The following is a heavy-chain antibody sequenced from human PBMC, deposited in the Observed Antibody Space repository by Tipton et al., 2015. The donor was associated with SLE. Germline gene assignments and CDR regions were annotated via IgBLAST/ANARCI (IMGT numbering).Heavy chain of an antibody. Sequence: LRLSCAVSGGSMSSVSDYWSWIRQPAGKGLEWIGRTHTSGSTYSNPSLDSRVTMSVDMSKNQFSLMLTSVTATDTAVYYCVRDRTPDYYYYYMDVWGKGTTVTVSS. CDR2: THTSGST. D-gene: IGHD2-15*01. J-gene: IGHJ6*03. V-gene: IGHV4-61*02. CDR1: GGSMSSVSDY. CDR3: VRDRTPDYYYYYMDV.